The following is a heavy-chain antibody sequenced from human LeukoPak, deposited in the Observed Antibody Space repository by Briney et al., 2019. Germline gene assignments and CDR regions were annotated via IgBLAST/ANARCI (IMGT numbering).Heavy chain of an antibody. D-gene: IGHD4-11*01. CDR3: ARHPSLSNYYFDY. V-gene: IGHV5-51*01. CDR1: GYTFTNYW. J-gene: IGHJ4*02. CDR2: IYPGDSDT. Sequence: GESLKISCKGFGYTFTNYWIGWVRQMPGKGLEWRGIIYPGDSDTRYSPSFQGQVTISADKSISTAYLQWSSLRPSETAMYYCARHPSLSNYYFDYWGQGTLVTVSS.